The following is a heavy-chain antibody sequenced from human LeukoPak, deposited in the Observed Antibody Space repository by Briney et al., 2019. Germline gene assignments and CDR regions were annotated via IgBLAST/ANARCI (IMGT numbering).Heavy chain of an antibody. CDR2: ISYSGST. D-gene: IGHD1-26*01. CDR1: GGFVNSGSSY. Sequence: SETLSLTCTVSGGFVNSGSSYWRWIRQPPGKGLEWIGCISYSGSTNYNPSLRSRVTMSLDTSKNQFSLTLSSVTAADTAVYFCATRRVGATFDYWGQGTLVTVSS. V-gene: IGHV4-61*01. J-gene: IGHJ4*02. CDR3: ATRRVGATFDY.